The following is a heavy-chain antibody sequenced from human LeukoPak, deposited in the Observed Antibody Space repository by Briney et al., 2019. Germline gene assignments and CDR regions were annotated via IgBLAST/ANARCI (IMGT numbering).Heavy chain of an antibody. J-gene: IGHJ6*04. CDR2: IYHGGST. Sequence: SETLSLTCTVSGGSIITNTWWAWVRQPPGKGLEWIGKIYHGGSTNYRPSLKSRVTISVDKSKIRVSLNLTSVTAADTAVYFCAREIYGSGTYYYYNYGMDVWGKGTTVTVSA. CDR1: GGSIITNTW. CDR3: AREIYGSGTYYYYNYGMDV. V-gene: IGHV4-4*02. D-gene: IGHD3-10*01.